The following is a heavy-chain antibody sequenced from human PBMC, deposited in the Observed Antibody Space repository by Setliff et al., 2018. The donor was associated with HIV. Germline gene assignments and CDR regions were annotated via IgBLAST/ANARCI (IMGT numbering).Heavy chain of an antibody. Sequence: KPSETLSLTCAVYGGAFTGRYWGWVRQPPGKGLEWIGEIDYTGNINHNPSLKSRVSTSVDMSKEQFSLKLKSVTAADTAVYYCVRVSAFIMSPSFYYYGMDVWGQGTTVTVSS. D-gene: IGHD3-10*01. CDR3: VRVSAFIMSPSFYYYGMDV. J-gene: IGHJ6*02. CDR1: GGAFTGRY. V-gene: IGHV4-34*01. CDR2: IDYTGNI.